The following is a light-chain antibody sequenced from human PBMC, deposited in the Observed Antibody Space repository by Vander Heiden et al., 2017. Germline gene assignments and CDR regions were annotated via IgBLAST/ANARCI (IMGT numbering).Light chain of an antibody. CDR1: SSNFSNMA. CDR2: YDD. CDR3: AAWDDSLNVYV. V-gene: IGLV1-36*01. Sequence: QSVLTQPPSVSESPRQSVTISCSGSSSNFSNMAVNWYQQLPGKAPKLLIYYDDLLPSGVSDRFSGSKSGTSASLAISGLQSEDEADYYCAAWDDSLNVYVFGTGTKVTVL. J-gene: IGLJ1*01.